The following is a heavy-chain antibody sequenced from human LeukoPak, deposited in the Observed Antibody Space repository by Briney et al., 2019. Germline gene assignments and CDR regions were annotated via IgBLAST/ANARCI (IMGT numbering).Heavy chain of an antibody. V-gene: IGHV1-2*02. CDR3: ARGPSYCGGDCYREGVDY. D-gene: IGHD2-21*01. CDR2: INPNSGGT. CDR1: GYTFTGYY. Sequence: ASVKVSCKASGYTFTGYYMHWVRQAPGQGLEWMGWINPNSGGTNYAQKFQGRVTMTRDTSISTAYMELSRLRSDDTAVYYCARGPSYCGGDCYREGVDYWGQGTLVTVSS. J-gene: IGHJ4*02.